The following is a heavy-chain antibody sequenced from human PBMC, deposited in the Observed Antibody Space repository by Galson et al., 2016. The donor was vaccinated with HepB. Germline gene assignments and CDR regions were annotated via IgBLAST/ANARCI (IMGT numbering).Heavy chain of an antibody. V-gene: IGHV3-48*02. J-gene: IGHJ5*02. CDR1: GFTFSRNS. Sequence: SLRLSCAASGFTFSRNSMNWVRQAPGKGLEWVSYINSRSSSIYYADSVKGRFTISRDSAQNSLYLHMNSLRDDDTAVYYCTRELGAGYTTWFDTWGQGTLVTVSS. D-gene: IGHD1-1*01. CDR3: TRELGAGYTTWFDT. CDR2: INSRSSSI.